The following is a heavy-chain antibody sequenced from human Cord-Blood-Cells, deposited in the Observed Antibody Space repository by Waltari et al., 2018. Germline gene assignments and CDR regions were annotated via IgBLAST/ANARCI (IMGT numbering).Heavy chain of an antibody. D-gene: IGHD2-2*01. CDR3: ARPAVPAAMLDAFDI. Sequence: QLQLQESGPGLVKPSETLSLTCTVSGGSISSSSYYCGWVRQPPGTGLEWIGSIYYSGSTYYNPSLKSRVTISVDTSKNQFSLKLSSVTAADTAVYYCARPAVPAAMLDAFDIWGQGTMVTVSS. CDR2: IYYSGST. CDR1: GGSISSSSYY. J-gene: IGHJ3*02. V-gene: IGHV4-39*07.